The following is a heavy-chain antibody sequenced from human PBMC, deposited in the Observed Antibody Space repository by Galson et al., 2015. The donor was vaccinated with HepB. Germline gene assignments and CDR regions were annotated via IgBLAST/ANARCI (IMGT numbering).Heavy chain of an antibody. Sequence: SVKVSCKASGFPLTSYAINWVRQAPGQGLEWLGWINTSTGKPTYAQGLTGRFVLSLDTSAGTAFLQINDLKAEDTAIYFCARTFYCDYWGQGTLVTVSS. D-gene: IGHD2/OR15-2a*01. CDR3: ARTFYCDY. CDR1: GFPLTSYA. V-gene: IGHV7-4-1*02. CDR2: INTSTGKP. J-gene: IGHJ4*02.